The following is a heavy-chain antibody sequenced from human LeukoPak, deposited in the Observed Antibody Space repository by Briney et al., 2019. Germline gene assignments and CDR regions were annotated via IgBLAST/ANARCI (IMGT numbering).Heavy chain of an antibody. V-gene: IGHV5-51*01. CDR2: IYPGDSDT. CDR1: GYSFTSYW. Sequence: GESLKISCKGSGYSFTSYWIGWVRQMPGKGLEWMGIIYPGDSDTRYSSSFQGQVTISADKSISTAYLQWSSLKASDTAMYYCARHLELRPDAFDIWGQGTMVTVSS. D-gene: IGHD1-7*01. J-gene: IGHJ3*02. CDR3: ARHLELRPDAFDI.